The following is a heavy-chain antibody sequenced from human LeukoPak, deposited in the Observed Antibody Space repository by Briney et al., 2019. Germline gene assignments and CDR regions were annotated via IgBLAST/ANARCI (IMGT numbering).Heavy chain of an antibody. J-gene: IGHJ3*01. CDR2: IDFTSTYI. CDR3: AKDESRVRGVIRDAFDF. Sequence: GGSLRLSCEASGFTFTTYSMTWVRQAPGKGLEWVSSIDFTSTYIDYADSVKGRFAISRDNAKKSLYLQMNSLRVDDTAVYYCAKDESRVRGVIRDAFDFWGQGTLVTVSS. V-gene: IGHV3-21*01. CDR1: GFTFTTYS. D-gene: IGHD3-10*01.